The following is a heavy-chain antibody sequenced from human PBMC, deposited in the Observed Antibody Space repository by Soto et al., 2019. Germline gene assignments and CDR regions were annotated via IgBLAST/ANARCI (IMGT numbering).Heavy chain of an antibody. D-gene: IGHD3-10*01. V-gene: IGHV4-30-4*01. J-gene: IGHJ4*02. CDR2: IYFTGRT. CDR1: GGFINSGEYH. Sequence: TLSLPCSVSGGFINSGEYHFGGIRQPPGKGLEWIGHIYFTGRTSHNASLKSRLTMSVDTSENQVSMELNSVTAADTAVYYCVTYGPHQSTFDYWAQGTLVTVSS. CDR3: VTYGPHQSTFDY.